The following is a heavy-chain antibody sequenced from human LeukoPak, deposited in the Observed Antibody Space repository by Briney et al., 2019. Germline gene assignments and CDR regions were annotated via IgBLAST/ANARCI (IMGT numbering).Heavy chain of an antibody. D-gene: IGHD6-13*01. CDR1: GYTFTGYY. CDR3: ARGYSSQTDC. V-gene: IGHV1-2*06. Sequence: ASVKVSCKASGYTFTGYYMHWVRQAPGQGLEWMGRIDPNSGGTNYAQKFQGRVTMTRDTSISTAYMELSRLRSDDTAVYNCARGYSSQTDCWGQGTLVTVSS. CDR2: IDPNSGGT. J-gene: IGHJ4*02.